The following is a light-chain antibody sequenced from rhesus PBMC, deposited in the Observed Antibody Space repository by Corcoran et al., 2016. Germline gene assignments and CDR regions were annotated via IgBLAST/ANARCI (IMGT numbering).Light chain of an antibody. V-gene: IGLV2S7*01. CDR1: SSDIGTYDY. CDR3: CSFTTISTYI. CDR2: GVT. J-gene: IGLJ1*01. Sequence: QAAPTQPPSVSGSAGQSVTISCTGTSSDIGTYDYVSWYQHHPGKAPRLIIYGVTRRPLGVSDRFSGSKSGNMASLTISGLQAEDEADYYCCSFTTISTYIFGVGTRLTVL.